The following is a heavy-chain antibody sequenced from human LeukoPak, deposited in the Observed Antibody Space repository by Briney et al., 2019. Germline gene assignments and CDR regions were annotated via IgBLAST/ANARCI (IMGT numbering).Heavy chain of an antibody. CDR2: INHSGST. D-gene: IGHD5-18*01. Sequence: SETLSLTCAVYGGSFSGYYWSWIRQPPGKGLEWIGEINHSGSTNYNPSLKSRVTISVDTSKNQFSLKLSSVTAADTAVYYCARMPPGYSYGLRYYYYMDVWGKGTTVTVSS. J-gene: IGHJ6*03. V-gene: IGHV4-34*01. CDR1: GGSFSGYY. CDR3: ARMPPGYSYGLRYYYYMDV.